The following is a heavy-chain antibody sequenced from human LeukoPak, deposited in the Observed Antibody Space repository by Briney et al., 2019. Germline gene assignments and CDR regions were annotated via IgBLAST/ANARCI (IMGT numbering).Heavy chain of an antibody. J-gene: IGHJ4*02. CDR1: GFTFSSYE. CDR3: ARIIGHSSRDIDQ. V-gene: IGHV3-48*03. Sequence: GGSLRLSCAASGFTFSSYEMNWVRQAPGKGLEWVSYISSSGSTIYYADSVKGRFTISRDNAQNSLYLQMNSLRAEDTAVYYCARIIGHSSRDIDQWGQGTLVTVSS. D-gene: IGHD6-13*01. CDR2: ISSSGSTI.